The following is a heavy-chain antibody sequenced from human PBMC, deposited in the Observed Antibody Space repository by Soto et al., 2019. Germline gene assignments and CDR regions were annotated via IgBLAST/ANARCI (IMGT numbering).Heavy chain of an antibody. V-gene: IGHV4-39*01. CDR1: GGSISSNSYY. Sequence: QLQLQESGPGQVKPSETLYLTCTVSGGSISSNSYYWGWIRQPPGKGLEWIGSIYYSGSTYYNPSLKSRVTISVDTSKNQFSLKLSSVTAADTAVYYCARRLYYDSSGFEGGGMDVWGQGTTVTVSS. CDR3: ARRLYYDSSGFEGGGMDV. CDR2: IYYSGST. J-gene: IGHJ6*02. D-gene: IGHD3-22*01.